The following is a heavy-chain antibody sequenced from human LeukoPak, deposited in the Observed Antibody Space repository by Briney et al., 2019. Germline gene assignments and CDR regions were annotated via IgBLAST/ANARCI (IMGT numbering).Heavy chain of an antibody. CDR2: ITSSGTTI. V-gene: IGHV3-48*03. CDR3: ARAYSSVVSCDY. CDR1: GFRFSSYE. Sequence: PGRSLRLSCAASGFRFSSYEMNWVRQAPGKGLEWVSYITSSGTTIHYADSVKGRFTISRDNAKNSLYLQMNSLRAEDTAVYYCARAYSSVVSCDYWGQGTLVTVSS. D-gene: IGHD6-19*01. J-gene: IGHJ4*02.